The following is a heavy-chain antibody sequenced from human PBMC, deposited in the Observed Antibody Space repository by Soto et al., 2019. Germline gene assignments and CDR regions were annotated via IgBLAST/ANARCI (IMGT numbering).Heavy chain of an antibody. Sequence: GGSLRLSCAASGFTFSSYAMSWVRQAPGKGLEWVSAISGSGGSTYYADSVKGRFTISRDDSKNTLYLQMNSLRAEDTAVYYCAKELAENYYYYYYMDVWGKGTTVTVSS. CDR2: ISGSGGST. J-gene: IGHJ6*03. CDR3: AKELAENYYYYYYMDV. V-gene: IGHV3-23*01. CDR1: GFTFSSYA. D-gene: IGHD3-3*02.